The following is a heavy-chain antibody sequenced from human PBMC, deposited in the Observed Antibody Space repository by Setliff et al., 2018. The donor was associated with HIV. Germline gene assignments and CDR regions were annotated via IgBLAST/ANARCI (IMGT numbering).Heavy chain of an antibody. J-gene: IGHJ3*02. CDR2: ISGSGGST. Sequence: PGGSLRLSCAASGFTFSTYPMSWVRQAPGKGLEWVSGISGSGGSTYYADSVKGRFTISRDNSKNTLYLQMNSLRVEDTALYYCAKANPNHDAFDIWGQGTMVTVSS. CDR3: AKANPNHDAFDI. V-gene: IGHV3-23*01. CDR1: GFTFSTYP.